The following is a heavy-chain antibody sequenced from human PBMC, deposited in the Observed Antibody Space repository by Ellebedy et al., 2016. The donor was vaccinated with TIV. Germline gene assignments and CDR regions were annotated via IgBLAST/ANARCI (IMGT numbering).Heavy chain of an antibody. D-gene: IGHD6-13*01. CDR2: ISSSSSYI. CDR1: GFTFSSYS. CDR3: ARVRQQVEDGACDI. J-gene: IGHJ3*02. Sequence: PGGSLRLSCAASGFTFSSYSMNWVRQAPGKGLEWVSSISSSSSYIHYADSVKGRFTISRDNAKNSLYLQMNSLRAEGTAVYHCARVRQQVEDGACDIWGQGTMVTVSS. V-gene: IGHV3-21*01.